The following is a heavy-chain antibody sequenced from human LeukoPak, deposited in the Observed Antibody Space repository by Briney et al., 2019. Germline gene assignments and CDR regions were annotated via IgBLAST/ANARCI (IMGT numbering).Heavy chain of an antibody. V-gene: IGHV4-38-2*02. CDR2: IYHSGST. Sequence: SETLSLTCTVSGYSISSGYYWGWIRQPPGKGLEWIGSIYHSGSTYYNPSLKSRVTISVDTSKNQFSLKLSSVTAADTAVYYCARPGIAVAGTYFDYWGQGTLVTVSS. J-gene: IGHJ4*02. CDR1: GYSISSGYY. D-gene: IGHD6-19*01. CDR3: ARPGIAVAGTYFDY.